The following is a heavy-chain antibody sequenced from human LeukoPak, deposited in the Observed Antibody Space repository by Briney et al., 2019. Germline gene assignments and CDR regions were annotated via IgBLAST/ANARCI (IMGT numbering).Heavy chain of an antibody. CDR3: VYRGSSGYYYPY. CDR2: ISSDGGGT. Sequence: GGSLSLPCSASGFTFSDFALHWVRRAPGKGLEYVSSISSDGGGTYYADSVKGRFTISRDNSKNTLYLQMSSLRAEDTAVYYCVYRGSSGYYYPYWGQGTLVTVSS. D-gene: IGHD3-22*01. V-gene: IGHV3-64D*06. CDR1: GFTFSDFA. J-gene: IGHJ4*02.